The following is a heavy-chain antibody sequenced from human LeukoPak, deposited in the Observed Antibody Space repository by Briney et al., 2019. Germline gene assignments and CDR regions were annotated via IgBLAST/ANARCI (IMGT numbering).Heavy chain of an antibody. CDR2: ISSSGSTI. D-gene: IGHD6-19*01. CDR1: GFTFSDYY. J-gene: IGHJ1*01. V-gene: IGHV3-11*04. Sequence: GGSLRLSCAASGFTFSDYYMSWIRQAPGKGLEWVSYISSSGSTIYYADSVKGRFTISRDNSKNTLYLQMNSLRAEDTAVYYCAKGVAVAGTYFQHWGQGTLVTVSS. CDR3: AKGVAVAGTYFQH.